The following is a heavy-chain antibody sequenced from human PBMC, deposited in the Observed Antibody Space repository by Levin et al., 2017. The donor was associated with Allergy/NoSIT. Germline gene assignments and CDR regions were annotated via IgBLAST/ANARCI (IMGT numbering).Heavy chain of an antibody. Sequence: GASVKVSCAASGFTFSRFYMHWVRQAPGQGLVWVAHINSDGSNTNYADSVKGRFTISRDNAKNTLYLQMNSLTAEDTSLYFCARGGCSATSCLDNWGQGTLVTVSS. CDR2: INSDGSNT. D-gene: IGHD2-2*01. CDR1: GFTFSRFY. V-gene: IGHV3-74*01. CDR3: ARGGCSATSCLDN. J-gene: IGHJ4*02.